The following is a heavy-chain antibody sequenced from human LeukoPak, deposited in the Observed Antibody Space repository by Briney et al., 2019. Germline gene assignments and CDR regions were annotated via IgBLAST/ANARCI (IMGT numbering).Heavy chain of an antibody. J-gene: IGHJ5*02. CDR2: IYYSGCT. D-gene: IGHD3-10*01. CDR1: GRSISSGDYY. V-gene: IGHV4-30-4*01. Sequence: SEPLSLTCTVSGRSISSGDYYWSWVRQPPGKGLEWIGYIYYSGCTFYNPSHKSRLTKSVDTSKNQFSLKLSSVTAADTAVYYCAREERAMVRGVIRYNWFDPWGQGTLVTVSS. CDR3: AREERAMVRGVIRYNWFDP.